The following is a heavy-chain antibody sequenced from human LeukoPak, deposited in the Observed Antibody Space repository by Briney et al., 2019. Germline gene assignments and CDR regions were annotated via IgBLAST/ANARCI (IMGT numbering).Heavy chain of an antibody. V-gene: IGHV3-7*01. CDR1: GFTFSNYW. J-gene: IGHJ4*02. CDR2: IKQDGSEK. CDR3: ARAREYYFDY. Sequence: GGSLRLSCAASGFTFSNYWMSWVRQAPGKGLEWVANIKQDGSEKYYVDSVKGRITISRDNAKNSPYLQMNSLRAEDTAVYYCARAREYYFDYWGQGTLVTVSS.